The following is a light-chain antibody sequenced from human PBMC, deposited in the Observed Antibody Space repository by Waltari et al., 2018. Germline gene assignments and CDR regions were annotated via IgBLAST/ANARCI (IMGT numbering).Light chain of an antibody. CDR1: QSISYW. J-gene: IGKJ1*01. CDR2: KAS. V-gene: IGKV1-5*03. CDR3: QQYNSNSRT. Sequence: DLQMTQSPSTLSASVGDRVTITCRASQSISYWLAWYQQKPGKAPKLLIYKASTLQSGVPSRFSGSGSGTEFTLTISSLQPDDFATYYCQQYNSNSRTFGQGTKVEIK.